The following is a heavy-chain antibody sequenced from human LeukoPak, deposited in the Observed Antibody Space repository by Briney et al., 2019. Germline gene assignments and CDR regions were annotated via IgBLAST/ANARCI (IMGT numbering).Heavy chain of an antibody. CDR1: GGTFSSYT. Sequence: ASVKVSCKASGGTFSSYTISWVRQAPGQGLEWMGRIIPILGIANYAQKFQGRVTITADKSTSTAYMELSSLRSEDTAVYYCARGRGIAAAGTTTLFDYWGQGTLVTVSS. V-gene: IGHV1-69*02. J-gene: IGHJ4*02. CDR2: IIPILGIA. CDR3: ARGRGIAAAGTTTLFDY. D-gene: IGHD6-13*01.